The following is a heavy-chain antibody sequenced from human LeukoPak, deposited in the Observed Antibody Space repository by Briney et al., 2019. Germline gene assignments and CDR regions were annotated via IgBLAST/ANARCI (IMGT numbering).Heavy chain of an antibody. CDR2: MNPNSGNT. V-gene: IGHV1-8*01. CDR3: ARKRSRGYYYYGMDV. Sequence: AASVKVSCKASGYTFTSYDINWVRQATGQGLEWIGWMNPNSGNTGYAQKFQGRVTMTRNTSISTAYMELSSLRSEDTAVYYCARKRSRGYYYYGMDVWGQGTTVTVSS. CDR1: GYTFTSYD. J-gene: IGHJ6*02.